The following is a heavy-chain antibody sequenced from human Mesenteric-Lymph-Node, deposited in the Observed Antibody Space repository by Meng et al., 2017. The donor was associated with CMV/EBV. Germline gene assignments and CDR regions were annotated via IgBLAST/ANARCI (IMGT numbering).Heavy chain of an antibody. Sequence: GESLKISCAASGFSFSRYDIHWVRQAPGKGLEWVAFIWCDGTNKYYSYSVKGRFTISRDNSKNTLYLQMNSLRTEDTALYYCAKGGFLEWSPPYYYGMDVWGQGTTVTVSS. V-gene: IGHV3-30*02. CDR2: IWCDGTNK. CDR1: GFSFSRYD. J-gene: IGHJ6*02. D-gene: IGHD3-3*01. CDR3: AKGGFLEWSPPYYYGMDV.